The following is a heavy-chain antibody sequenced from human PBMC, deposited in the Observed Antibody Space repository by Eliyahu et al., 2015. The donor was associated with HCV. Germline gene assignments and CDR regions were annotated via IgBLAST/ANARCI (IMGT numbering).Heavy chain of an antibody. CDR2: VTYSGNT. D-gene: IGHD5-24*01. Sequence: QLQVQESGPGLVAPSETLSLTCTVSGGSITDSLYYWGWIRQPPGKGLEWIGSVTYSGNTYFNASLRSRVSISIDTSQNHVSLKLTSVTAADTAFYYCARQNKMNGNMKAGDLDVWGQGTMVTVSS. CDR3: ARQNKMNGNMKAGDLDV. V-gene: IGHV4-39*01. J-gene: IGHJ3*01. CDR1: GGSITDSLYY.